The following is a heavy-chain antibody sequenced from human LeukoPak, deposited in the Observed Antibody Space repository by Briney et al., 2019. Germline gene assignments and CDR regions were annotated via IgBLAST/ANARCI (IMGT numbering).Heavy chain of an antibody. CDR1: GFTFGSYG. CDR2: IWYDGNNK. V-gene: IGHV3-33*01. CDR3: ARLGSGWSFDL. J-gene: IGHJ4*02. Sequence: GRSLRLSCAASGFTFGSYGMHWVRQAPGKGLEWVAVIWYDGNNKYYADSVKGRFTISRDNSKNTLYLQMNSLRAEDTAVYYCARLGSGWSFDLWGQGTLVTVSS. D-gene: IGHD6-19*01.